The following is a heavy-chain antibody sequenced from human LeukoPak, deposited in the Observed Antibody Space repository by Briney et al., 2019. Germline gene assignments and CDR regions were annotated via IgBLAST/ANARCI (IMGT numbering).Heavy chain of an antibody. CDR3: ARDFSVAGPTTFDY. V-gene: IGHV3-74*01. CDR1: GFTFSSYW. CDR2: INTAGSST. Sequence: SGGSLRLSCAASGFTFSSYWMRWVRQAPGKGQVWVSRINTAGSSTIYADSVKGRFTISRDNSKNTLYLQMNSLRAEDTAVYYCARDFSVAGPTTFDYWGQGTLVTVSS. D-gene: IGHD6-19*01. J-gene: IGHJ4*02.